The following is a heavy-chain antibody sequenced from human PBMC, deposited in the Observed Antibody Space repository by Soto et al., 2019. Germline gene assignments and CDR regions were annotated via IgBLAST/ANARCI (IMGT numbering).Heavy chain of an antibody. CDR3: GRDPRNFIGGNCCSSSNNYLDV. CDR1: GFIFSSYS. D-gene: IGHD2-15*01. Sequence: GGSLRLSCAASGFIFSSYSMNWVRQAPGKGLEWVSYISSSSDTIYYADSVKGRFTISRDNAKNSLYLQMNSLRAEDTAVYYCGRDPRNFIGGNCCSSSNNYLDVWALGPSFTASS. V-gene: IGHV3-48*01. J-gene: IGHJ6*03. CDR2: ISSSSDTI.